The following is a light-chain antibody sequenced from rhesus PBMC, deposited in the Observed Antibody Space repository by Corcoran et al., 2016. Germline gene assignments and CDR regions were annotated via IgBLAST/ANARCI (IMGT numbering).Light chain of an antibody. Sequence: DIQMTQSPSSLSASVGDRVTITCRASENVNNYLNWYQPKPGKAPKLMIYKASTLQSGVPSRFSGSGAGTDYTFTISSLQPEDVATYYCQHGYGTPYSFGQGTKVEIK. J-gene: IGKJ2*01. CDR3: QHGYGTPYS. CDR1: ENVNNY. CDR2: KAS. V-gene: IGKV1-74*01.